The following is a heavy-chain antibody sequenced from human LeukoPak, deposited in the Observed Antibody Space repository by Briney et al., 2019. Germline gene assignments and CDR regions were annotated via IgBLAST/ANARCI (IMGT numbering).Heavy chain of an antibody. J-gene: IGHJ6*03. CDR1: GFTSSSYS. Sequence: GGSLRLSCAASGFTSSSYSMNWVRQAPGKGLEWVSYISSSSSTIYYADSVKGRFTISRDNAKNSLYLQMNSLRAEDTAVYYCARATTVTAGYYYYMDVWGKGTTVTVSS. V-gene: IGHV3-48*01. CDR2: ISSSSSTI. D-gene: IGHD4-11*01. CDR3: ARATTVTAGYYYYMDV.